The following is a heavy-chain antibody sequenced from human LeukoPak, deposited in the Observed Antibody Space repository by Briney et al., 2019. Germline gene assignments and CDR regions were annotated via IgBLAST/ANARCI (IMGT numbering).Heavy chain of an antibody. CDR2: IKQDGSEK. Sequence: PGGSLRLSCAASGFTFSSYWMSWVRQAPGKGLEWVANIKQDGSEKYYVDSVKGRFTISRDNAKNSLYLQMNSLRAEDTAVYYCARAGLDSGWYVGYFDYWGQGTLVTVSS. J-gene: IGHJ4*02. V-gene: IGHV3-7*01. CDR1: GFTFSSYW. D-gene: IGHD6-19*01. CDR3: ARAGLDSGWYVGYFDY.